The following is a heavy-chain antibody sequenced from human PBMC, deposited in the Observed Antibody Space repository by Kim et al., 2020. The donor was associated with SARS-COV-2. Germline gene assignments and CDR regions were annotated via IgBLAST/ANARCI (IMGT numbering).Heavy chain of an antibody. CDR2: IGGNGGST. Sequence: GGSLRLSCAASGFTFSSYAMTWVRQAPGKGLEWVSGIGGNGGSTYYADSVRGRFTISRDNSKNTLYLQMNSLRAEDTAVYFCAKGMSSYCSSTSCYGGYFDYWGQGTLVTVSS. CDR1: GFTFSSYA. J-gene: IGHJ4*02. D-gene: IGHD2-2*01. V-gene: IGHV3-23*01. CDR3: AKGMSSYCSSTSCYGGYFDY.